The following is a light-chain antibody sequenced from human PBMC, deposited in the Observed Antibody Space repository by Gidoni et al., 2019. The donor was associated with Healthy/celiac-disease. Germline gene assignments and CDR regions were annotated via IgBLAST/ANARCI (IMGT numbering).Light chain of an antibody. Sequence: DIQLTQSPSFLSASVGDRVTITFRARQGLSSYLAWYQQKPGKAPKLLIYAASTLQSVVPSRFSGSGSGTAFSLTIISLQPEDFATYYCHQLNSYPPYTFGQGTKLEIK. V-gene: IGKV1-9*01. CDR3: HQLNSYPPYT. CDR2: AAS. CDR1: QGLSSY. J-gene: IGKJ2*01.